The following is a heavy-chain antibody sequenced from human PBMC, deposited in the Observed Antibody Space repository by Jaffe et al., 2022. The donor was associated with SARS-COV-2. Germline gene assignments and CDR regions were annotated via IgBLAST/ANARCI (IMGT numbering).Heavy chain of an antibody. CDR2: ISSSSSYI. D-gene: IGHD3-16*01. CDR3: ARLGRRHSTNAFDI. V-gene: IGHV3-21*01. J-gene: IGHJ3*02. Sequence: EVQLVESGGGLVKPGGSLRLSCAASGFTFSSYSMNWVRQAPGKGLEWVSSISSSSSYIYYADSVKGRFTISRDNAKNSLYLQMNSLRAEDTAVYYCARLGRRHSTNAFDIWGQGTMVTVSS. CDR1: GFTFSSYS.